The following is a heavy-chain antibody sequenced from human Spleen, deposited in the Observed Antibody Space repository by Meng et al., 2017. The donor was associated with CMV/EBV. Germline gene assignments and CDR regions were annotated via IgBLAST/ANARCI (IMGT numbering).Heavy chain of an antibody. V-gene: IGHV3-21*01. CDR1: GFSFSDYS. Sequence: GESLKISCAAPGFSFSDYSVNWVRQAPGKGLEWVSSIGTISSYTYYADSVKGRFTISRDNAENSVVLQMNSLRAEDTAVYYCARVPPYSSGCPGDYWGQGTLVTVSS. CDR3: ARVPPYSSGCPGDY. D-gene: IGHD6-25*01. J-gene: IGHJ4*02. CDR2: IGTISSYT.